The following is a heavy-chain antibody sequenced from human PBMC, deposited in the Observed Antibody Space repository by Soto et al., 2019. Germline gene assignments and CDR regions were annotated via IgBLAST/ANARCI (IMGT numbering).Heavy chain of an antibody. D-gene: IGHD2-15*01. J-gene: IGHJ6*03. Sequence: SETLSLTCAVSSGSISSSNWWSWVRQPPGKGLEWIGEIYHSGSTNYNPSLKSRVTISVDKSKNQFSLKLSSVTAADTAVYYCAQRSLHVCSGGSCYYYYMDVWGKGTTVTVSS. V-gene: IGHV4-4*02. CDR1: SGSISSSNW. CDR3: AQRSLHVCSGGSCYYYYMDV. CDR2: IYHSGST.